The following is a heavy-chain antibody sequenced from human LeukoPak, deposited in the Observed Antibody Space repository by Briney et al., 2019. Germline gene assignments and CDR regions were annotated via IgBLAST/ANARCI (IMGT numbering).Heavy chain of an antibody. CDR1: GYSFTSYW. V-gene: IGHV5-10-1*01. D-gene: IGHD5-18*01. J-gene: IGHJ6*04. CDR2: IDPSDSYT. CDR3: ARHAQLWRQPVYYYYGMDA. Sequence: GESLRISCKGSGYSFTSYWISWVRQMPGKGLEWMGRIDPSDSYTNYSPSFQGHVTISADKSISTAYLQWSSLKASDTAMYYCARHAQLWRQPVYYYYGMDAWGKGTTVTVSS.